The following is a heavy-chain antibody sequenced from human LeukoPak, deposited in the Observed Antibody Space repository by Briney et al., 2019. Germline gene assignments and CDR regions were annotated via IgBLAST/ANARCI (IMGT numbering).Heavy chain of an antibody. CDR1: GFTFDDYG. V-gene: IGHV3-74*01. CDR3: ARDDGRGGATDY. D-gene: IGHD1-26*01. J-gene: IGHJ4*02. Sequence: HPGGSLRLSCAASGFTFDDYGMSWVRQAPGKGLVWVSRIKGDGRSTSYVDSVKGRLTISSDNAKNTLYLQMNSLRAEDTAVYYCARDDGRGGATDYWGQGTLVTVSS. CDR2: IKGDGRST.